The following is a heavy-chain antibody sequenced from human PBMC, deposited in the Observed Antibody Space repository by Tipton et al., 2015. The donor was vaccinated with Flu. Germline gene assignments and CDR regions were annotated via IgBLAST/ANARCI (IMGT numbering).Heavy chain of an antibody. CDR2: IYPANSDT. CDR3: VRLRTRVVTPRDAFAI. V-gene: IGHV5-51*03. J-gene: IGHJ3*02. D-gene: IGHD4-23*01. CDR1: GDSFTYYW. Sequence: VQLVQSGAEVKKPGESLKISCQDSGDSFTYYWIGWVRQMPGKGLEWMGLIYPANSDTRYSPSFRGQVTLSADESINTAYLHWSSVKASDTAMYDCVRLRTRVVTPRDAFAIWGQGTMVTVSS.